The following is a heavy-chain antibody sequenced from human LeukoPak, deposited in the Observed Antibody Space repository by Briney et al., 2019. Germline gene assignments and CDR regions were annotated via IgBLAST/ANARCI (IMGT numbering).Heavy chain of an antibody. CDR3: AKEVAYHGAFDI. D-gene: IGHD2-21*01. CDR2: ISGSGGST. CDR1: EFTFSSYA. V-gene: IGHV3-23*01. Sequence: AGGSLRLSCVVSEFTFSSYAMSWVRQAPGKGLEWVSAISGSGGSTYYADSVKGRFTISRDNSKNTLYLQMNSLRAEDTAVYYCAKEVAYHGAFDIWGQGTMVTVSS. J-gene: IGHJ3*02.